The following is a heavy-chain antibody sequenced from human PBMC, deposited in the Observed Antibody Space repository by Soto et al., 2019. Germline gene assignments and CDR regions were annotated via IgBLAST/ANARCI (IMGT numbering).Heavy chain of an antibody. V-gene: IGHV4-59*01. CDR3: ACAREAAAHYYYYGMDV. CDR1: GGSISSYY. D-gene: IGHD6-13*01. Sequence: SETLSLTCRVSGGSISSYYWSWIRQPPGKGLEWIGYIYYSGSTNYNPSLKSRVTISVDTSKNQFSLKLSSVTAADTAVYCCACAREAAAHYYYYGMDVWGQGTTVTVSS. J-gene: IGHJ6*02. CDR2: IYYSGST.